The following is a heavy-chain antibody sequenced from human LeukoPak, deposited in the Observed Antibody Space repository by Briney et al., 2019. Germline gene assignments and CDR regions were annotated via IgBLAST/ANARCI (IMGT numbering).Heavy chain of an antibody. CDR2: ISGSGGST. CDR1: GFTFSSYA. D-gene: IGHD3-10*01. Sequence: GGSLRLSCAASGFTFSSYAMSWVRQAPGKGLEWVSAISGSGGSTYYADSVKGRFTISRDNSKNTLYLQMNSLGAEDTAVYYCAKRLPLGYGSGSYYNWRYYYYGMDVWGQGTTVTVSS. CDR3: AKRLPLGYGSGSYYNWRYYYYGMDV. J-gene: IGHJ6*02. V-gene: IGHV3-23*01.